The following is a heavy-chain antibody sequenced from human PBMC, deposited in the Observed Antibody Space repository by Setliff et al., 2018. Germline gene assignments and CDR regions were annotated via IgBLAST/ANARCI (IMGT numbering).Heavy chain of an antibody. V-gene: IGHV4-34*01. Sequence: SETLSLTCAVYGGSFSGYYWSWIRQPPGKGLEWIGEINHSGSTNYNPSLKSRVTIVDASNKQFSLKLRSVTAADTAVYYCARRTLWIWVPGYAYWGQRTLVTVSS. J-gene: IGHJ4*02. CDR2: INHSGST. CDR3: ARRTLWIWVPGYAY. D-gene: IGHD3-16*01. CDR1: GGSFSGYY.